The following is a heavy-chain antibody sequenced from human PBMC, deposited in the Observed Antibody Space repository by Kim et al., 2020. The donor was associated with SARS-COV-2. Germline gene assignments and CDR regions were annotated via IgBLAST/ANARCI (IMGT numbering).Heavy chain of an antibody. V-gene: IGHV1-3*01. CDR2: INAGNCNT. CDR3: ARDQAMNWYYYDSSDGMDV. D-gene: IGHD3-22*01. CDR1: GYTFTSYA. Sequence: ASVKVSCKASGYTFTSYAMHWVRQAPGQRLEWMGWINAGNCNTKYSQKFQGRVTITRDTSASTAYMELSSLRSEDTAVYYCARDQAMNWYYYDSSDGMDVWGQGTTVTVSS. J-gene: IGHJ6*02.